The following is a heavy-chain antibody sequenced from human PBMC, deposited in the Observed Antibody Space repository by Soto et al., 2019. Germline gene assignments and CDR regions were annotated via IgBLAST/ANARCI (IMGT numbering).Heavy chain of an antibody. CDR1: GYTFTSYG. CDR3: ARDDYYDSSGYGYYFDY. V-gene: IGHV1-18*01. J-gene: IGHJ4*02. Sequence: VASVKVSCKASGYTFTSYGISWVRQAPGQGLEWMGWISAYNGNTNYAQKLQGRVTMTTDTSTSTAYMELRSLRSDDTAVYYCARDDYYDSSGYGYYFDYWGQGTLVTVSS. D-gene: IGHD3-22*01. CDR2: ISAYNGNT.